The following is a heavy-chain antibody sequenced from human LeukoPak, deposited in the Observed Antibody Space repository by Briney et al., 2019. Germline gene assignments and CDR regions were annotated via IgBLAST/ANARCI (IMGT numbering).Heavy chain of an antibody. J-gene: IGHJ4*02. D-gene: IGHD3-22*01. CDR3: AREGLYYYDSSGRPHYYFDY. Sequence: GASVKVSCKASGYTFTSYYMHWVRQAPGQGLEWMGIINPSGGSTSSAQRFQGRVTMTRDTSTSTVYMELSSLRSEDTAVYYCAREGLYYYDSSGRPHYYFDYWGQGTLVTVSS. CDR1: GYTFTSYY. CDR2: INPSGGST. V-gene: IGHV1-46*01.